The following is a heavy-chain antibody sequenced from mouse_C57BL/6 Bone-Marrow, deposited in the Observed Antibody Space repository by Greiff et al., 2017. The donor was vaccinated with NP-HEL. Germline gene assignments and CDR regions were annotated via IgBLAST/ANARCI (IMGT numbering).Heavy chain of an antibody. D-gene: IGHD1-1*01. CDR2: INPGSGGT. V-gene: IGHV1-54*01. J-gene: IGHJ1*03. CDR3: ARELRWYFDV. CDR1: GYAFTIYL. Sequence: VQLQESGAEVVRPGTSVKVSCKASGYAFTIYLIEWVKQRPGQGLEWVGVINPGSGGTNYNEKFKGKATLTADKSSNTAYMQLSSLTSEDSAVYFCARELRWYFDVWGTGTTVTVSS.